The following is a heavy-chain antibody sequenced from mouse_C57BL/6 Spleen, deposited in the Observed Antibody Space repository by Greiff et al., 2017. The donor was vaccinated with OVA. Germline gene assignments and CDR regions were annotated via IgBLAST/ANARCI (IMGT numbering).Heavy chain of an antibody. J-gene: IGHJ2*01. D-gene: IGHD2-3*01. V-gene: IGHV1-54*01. CDR2: INPGSGGT. Sequence: QVQLKESGAELVRPGTSVKVSCKASGYAFTNYLIEWVKQRPGQGLEWIGVINPGSGGTNYNEKFKGKATLTADKSSSTAYMQLSSLTSEDSAVYFCARSGDGYFYWGQGTTLTVSS. CDR1: GYAFTNYL. CDR3: ARSGDGYFY.